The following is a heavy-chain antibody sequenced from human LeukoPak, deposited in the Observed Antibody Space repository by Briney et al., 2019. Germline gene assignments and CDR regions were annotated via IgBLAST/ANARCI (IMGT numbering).Heavy chain of an antibody. CDR2: INHSGST. Sequence: PSETLSLTCAVYGGSFSGYYWSWIRQPPGKGLEWIGEINHSGSTNYNTSLKSRVTISVDTSKNQFSLKLSSVTAADTAVYYCAREGHGSGSYSQANWFDPWGQGTLVTVSS. CDR3: AREGHGSGSYSQANWFDP. CDR1: GGSFSGYY. J-gene: IGHJ5*02. V-gene: IGHV4-34*01. D-gene: IGHD3-10*01.